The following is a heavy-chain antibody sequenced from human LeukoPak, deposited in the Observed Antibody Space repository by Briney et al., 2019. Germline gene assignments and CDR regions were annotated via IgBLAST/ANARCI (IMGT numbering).Heavy chain of an antibody. J-gene: IGHJ3*02. CDR1: GYTFTSYD. D-gene: IGHD1-26*01. V-gene: IGHV1-69*04. CDR2: IIPILGIA. CDR3: ARGGVGVTPAAFDI. Sequence: SVKVSCKASGYTFTSYDINWVRQATGQGLEWMGRIIPILGIANYAQKFQGRVTITADKFTSTAYMELSSLRSEDTAVYYCARGGVGVTPAAFDIWGQGTMVTVSS.